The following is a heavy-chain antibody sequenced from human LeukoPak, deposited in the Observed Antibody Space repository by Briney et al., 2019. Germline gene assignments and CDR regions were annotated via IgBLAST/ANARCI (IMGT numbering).Heavy chain of an antibody. D-gene: IGHD2-2*01. CDR1: GFTFSNYA. CDR3: ARDLVVPAATRSDAFDI. V-gene: IGHV3-23*01. J-gene: IGHJ3*02. Sequence: GGSLRLSCAASGFTFSNYAMSWVRQAPGKGMEWVSALSGSGGSTYYADSVKGRFTISRDNSKNTLYLQMNSLGAEDTAVYYCARDLVVPAATRSDAFDIWGQGTMVTISS. CDR2: LSGSGGST.